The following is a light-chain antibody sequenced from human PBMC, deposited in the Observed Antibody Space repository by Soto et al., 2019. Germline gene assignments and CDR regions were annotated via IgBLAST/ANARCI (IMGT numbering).Light chain of an antibody. CDR1: SSDVGGYKY. Sequence: QSVLTQPASVSGCPGQSMTISCTGTSSDVGGYKYVSWYQLHPGTAPKLVIYDVTNRPSGVSNRFSGSKSGNTASLTISGLQAEDEADYFCSSYTSTSTLFGTGTKVTVL. J-gene: IGLJ1*01. CDR2: DVT. CDR3: SSYTSTSTL. V-gene: IGLV2-14*01.